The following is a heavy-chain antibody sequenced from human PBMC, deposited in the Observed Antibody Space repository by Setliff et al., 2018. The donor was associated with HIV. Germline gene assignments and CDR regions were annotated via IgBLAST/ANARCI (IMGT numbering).Heavy chain of an antibody. D-gene: IGHD6-13*01. CDR2: IYHSGNT. CDR3: ARGGSRGSWYWDY. V-gene: IGHV4-30-2*01. J-gene: IGHJ4*02. CDR1: GGFISTGGYS. Sequence: SETLSLTCTVSGGFISTGGYSWSWIRQPPGKGLEWIGYIYHSGNTYYNPSLKSRVSISVDRSKNHFSLRLSSVTAADTAVYYCARGGSRGSWYWDYWGQGTLVTVPQ.